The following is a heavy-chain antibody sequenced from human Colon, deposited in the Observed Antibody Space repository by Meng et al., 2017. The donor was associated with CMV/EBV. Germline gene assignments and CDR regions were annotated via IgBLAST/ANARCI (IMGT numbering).Heavy chain of an antibody. CDR1: GGSVTSNNYY. Sequence: SETLSLTCTVSGGSVTSNNYYWSWIRQPPGKGLEWIGHIYYSGTTYYNPSLKSRVTISIDTSKYEFSLRLSSVTAADTAVYYCARDVTMTTITSYGMDVWGQGTTVTVSS. CDR3: ARDVTMTTITSYGMDV. V-gene: IGHV4-30-4*08. D-gene: IGHD4-11*01. CDR2: IYYSGTT. J-gene: IGHJ6*02.